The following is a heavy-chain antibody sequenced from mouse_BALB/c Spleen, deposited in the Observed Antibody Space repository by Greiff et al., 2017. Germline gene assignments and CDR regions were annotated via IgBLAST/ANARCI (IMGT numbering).Heavy chain of an antibody. D-gene: IGHD2-2*01. J-gene: IGHJ4*01. CDR1: GYTFTDYN. Sequence: VQLKQSGPELVKPGASVQIPCKASGYTFTDYNMDWVKQSHGKSLEWIGDINPNNGGTIYNQKFKGQATLTVDKSSSTAYMELRSLTSEDTAVYDCARGGYEEAYAMDYWGQGTSVTVSS. CDR3: ARGGYEEAYAMDY. CDR2: INPNNGGT. V-gene: IGHV1-18*01.